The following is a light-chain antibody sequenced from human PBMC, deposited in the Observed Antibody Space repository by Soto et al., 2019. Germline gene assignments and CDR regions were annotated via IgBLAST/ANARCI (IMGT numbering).Light chain of an antibody. CDR2: DAS. CDR1: QDISKY. Sequence: DIQMTQSPSSLSASEGDRVTITWQASQDISKYLNWYQQKPGKAPKLLIYDASNLETGVPSRFSGSVSGTDFTFTISGLQPEDTATYYCQQYENPLLTFGGGTKVEIK. V-gene: IGKV1-33*01. J-gene: IGKJ4*01. CDR3: QQYENPLLT.